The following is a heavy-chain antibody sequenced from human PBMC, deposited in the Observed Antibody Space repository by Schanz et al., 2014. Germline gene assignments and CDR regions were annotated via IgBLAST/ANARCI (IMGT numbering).Heavy chain of an antibody. CDR2: IYSGIGA. CDR1: GFTVSSNH. D-gene: IGHD6-19*01. CDR3: ARVHHDDPSGWGYFDY. Sequence: DVQLLESGGGLVQPGGSLRLSCAVSGFTVSSNHMSWVRQAPGKGLEWVSVIYSGIGAYYADSVKDRFTVSRDNSKNTVYLQMNRLRAEDTAVYYCARVHHDDPSGWGYFDYWGQGALVTVSS. V-gene: IGHV3-66*01. J-gene: IGHJ4*02.